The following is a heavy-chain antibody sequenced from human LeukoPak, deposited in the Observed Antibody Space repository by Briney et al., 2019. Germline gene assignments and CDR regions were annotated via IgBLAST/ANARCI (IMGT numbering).Heavy chain of an antibody. CDR2: ISFSGST. Sequence: SETLSLTCTVSGGSISTYYWSWIRQRPGKGLEWKGIISFSGSTNYNPSLKSRVTISIDTSKNQFSLKLSSVTAADTAVYYCARDRGDTAMAHPFDYWGQGTLVTVSS. V-gene: IGHV4-59*01. CDR3: ARDRGDTAMAHPFDY. D-gene: IGHD5-18*01. CDR1: GGSISTYY. J-gene: IGHJ4*02.